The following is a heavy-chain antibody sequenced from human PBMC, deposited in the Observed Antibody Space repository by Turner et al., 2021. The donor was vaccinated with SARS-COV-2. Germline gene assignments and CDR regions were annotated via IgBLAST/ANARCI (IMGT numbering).Heavy chain of an antibody. CDR2: IYYTGIT. D-gene: IGHD3-3*01. J-gene: IGHJ4*01. CDR3: ARVQVTIFGPYYFDY. Sequence: QLQLQESGQGLLKPSENLYITCTVSGGSITNINYQWGWVRQPPGKGPEWVGSIYYTGITSYNPSLMSRLTISIDTPMNQFSLTLTSVTAADTAVYYCARVQVTIFGPYYFDYWGHGTLVPVSS. V-gene: IGHV4-39*01. CDR1: GGSITNINYQ.